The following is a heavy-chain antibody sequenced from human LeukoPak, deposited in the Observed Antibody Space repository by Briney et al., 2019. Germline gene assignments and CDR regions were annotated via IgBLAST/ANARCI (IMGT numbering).Heavy chain of an antibody. V-gene: IGHV4-39*07. CDR2: IYYSGST. Sequence: SETLSLTCTVSGGSISSSSYYWGWIRQPPGKGLEWIGSIYYSGSTYYNPSLKSRVSMSVDTSKNQFSLKLSSVTAADTAVYYCARNGAYSLDYWGQGTLVTVSS. J-gene: IGHJ4*02. D-gene: IGHD6-13*01. CDR1: GGSISSSSYY. CDR3: ARNGAYSLDY.